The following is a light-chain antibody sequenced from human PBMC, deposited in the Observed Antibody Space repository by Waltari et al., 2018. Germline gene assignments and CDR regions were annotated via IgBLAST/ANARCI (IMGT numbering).Light chain of an antibody. Sequence: HSALAQPASVSGSPGQSITISCTGTSTAVGGYTYVSWYQQHPGKAPRLMIYDVNNPPSGVSNRFSGSKSGNTASLTSSGLQAEDEADYYCSSFTRTNSWVFGGGTKLTVL. V-gene: IGLV2-14*03. CDR3: SSFTRTNSWV. J-gene: IGLJ3*02. CDR2: DVN. CDR1: STAVGGYTY.